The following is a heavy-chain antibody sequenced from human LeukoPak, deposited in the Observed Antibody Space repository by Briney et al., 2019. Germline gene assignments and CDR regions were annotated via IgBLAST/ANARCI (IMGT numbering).Heavy chain of an antibody. V-gene: IGHV3-30*04. CDR1: GFTFSSYE. CDR2: ISYDGTIK. CDR3: ARDSARADGYNFDC. J-gene: IGHJ4*02. D-gene: IGHD5-24*01. Sequence: PGGSLRLSCAASGFTFSSYEMNWVRQAPGKGLEWVALISYDGTIKHYADSVKGRFTISRDNSKNTLYLQMNSLRAEDTAVYFCARDSARADGYNFDCWGQGTLVTVSP.